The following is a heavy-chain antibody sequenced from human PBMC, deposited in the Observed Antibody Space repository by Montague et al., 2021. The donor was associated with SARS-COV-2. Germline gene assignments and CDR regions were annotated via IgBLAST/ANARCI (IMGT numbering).Heavy chain of an antibody. Sequence: SETLSLTCTVPGYSISSGYYRGWIRQPPGKGLEWIGSIYHSGSTYYNPSLKSRVTISVDTSKNQFSLKLSSVTAADTAVYYCARDVRYYDFWSGRAQTSPDYWGQGTLVTVSS. CDR3: ARDVRYYDFWSGRAQTSPDY. J-gene: IGHJ4*02. CDR1: GYSISSGYY. CDR2: IYHSGST. D-gene: IGHD3-3*01. V-gene: IGHV4-38-2*02.